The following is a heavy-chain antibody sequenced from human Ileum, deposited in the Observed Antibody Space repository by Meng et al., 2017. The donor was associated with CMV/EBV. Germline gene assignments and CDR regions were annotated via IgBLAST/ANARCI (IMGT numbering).Heavy chain of an antibody. Sequence: SYWMHWVRQAPGKGLVWVSRINSDGSSTSYADSVKGRFTISRDNAKNTLYLQMNSLRAEDTAVYYCARVAVVVPAATARGSYNWFDPWGQGTLVTVSS. J-gene: IGHJ5*02. V-gene: IGHV3-74*01. CDR3: ARVAVVVPAATARGSYNWFDP. D-gene: IGHD2-2*01. CDR2: INSDGSST. CDR1: SYW.